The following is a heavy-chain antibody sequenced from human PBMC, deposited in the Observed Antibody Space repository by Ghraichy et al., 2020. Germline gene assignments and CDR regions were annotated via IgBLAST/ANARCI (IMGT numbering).Heavy chain of an antibody. V-gene: IGHV3-23*01. J-gene: IGHJ4*02. CDR2: ISGSGGAT. Sequence: GGSLRLSCAASGFTFSSYAMSWVRQAPGKGLEWVSTISGSGGATYYADSVKGRFTISRDNFQNTLSLQMNSLRAEDTAVYYCAKGRESHGMVTSAFDYWGQGTLVTVSS. CDR3: AKGRESHGMVTSAFDY. CDR1: GFTFSSYA. D-gene: IGHD5-18*01.